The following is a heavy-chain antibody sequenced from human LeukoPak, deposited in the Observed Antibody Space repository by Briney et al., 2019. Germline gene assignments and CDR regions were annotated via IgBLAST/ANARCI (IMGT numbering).Heavy chain of an antibody. CDR3: AKYSAGYYNDAFDI. CDR1: GFTFDNYA. J-gene: IGHJ3*02. V-gene: IGHV3-23*01. CDR2: ISGGGAKR. Sequence: GGSLRLSCAASGFTFDNYAMNWVRQAPGKGLEWVSYISGGGAKRHYSDSVKGRFTISRDNPKNTLYLQINNLRAEDTAMYYCAKYSAGYYNDAFDIWGRGTMVTVSS. D-gene: IGHD3-10*01.